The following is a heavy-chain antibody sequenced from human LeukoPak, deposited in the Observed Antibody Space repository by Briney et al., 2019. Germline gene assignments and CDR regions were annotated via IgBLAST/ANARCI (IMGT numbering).Heavy chain of an antibody. D-gene: IGHD4-23*01. J-gene: IGHJ3*02. CDR1: GGSISSYY. CDR3: AREHYGGNSDSDAFDI. V-gene: IGHV4-4*07. Sequence: SETLSLTCTVSGGSISSYYWSWIRQPAGKGLEWIGRIYTSGSTNYNPSLKSRVTMSVDTSKNQFSLKLSSVTAADTAVYYCAREHYGGNSDSDAFDIWGQGTMVTVSS. CDR2: IYTSGST.